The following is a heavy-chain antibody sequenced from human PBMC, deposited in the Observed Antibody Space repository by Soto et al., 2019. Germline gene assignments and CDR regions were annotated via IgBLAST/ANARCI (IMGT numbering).Heavy chain of an antibody. CDR1: GFTFSSYA. CDR3: AREQAAAGTLWFDP. CDR2: ISYDGSNK. J-gene: IGHJ5*02. Sequence: QVQLVESGGGVVQPGRSLRLSCAASGFTFSSYAMHWVRQAPGKGLEWVAVISYDGSNKYYADSVKGRFTISRDNSKNTLYLQMNSLRAEDTAVYYCAREQAAAGTLWFDPWGQGTLVTVSS. D-gene: IGHD6-13*01. V-gene: IGHV3-30-3*01.